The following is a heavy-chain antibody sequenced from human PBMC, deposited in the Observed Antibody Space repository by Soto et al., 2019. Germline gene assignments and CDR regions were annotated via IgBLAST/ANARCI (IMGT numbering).Heavy chain of an antibody. D-gene: IGHD2-15*01. CDR2: IYNSGST. Sequence: SETLSLTCTFSGCSISSGDYYLSWIRQPPGKGLEWIGYIYNSGSTHYNPSLKSRVTISVDTSKNQVSLKLSSVTAADTAVYYCAREPCSGGNCYCDNWGQGTLVTVSS. J-gene: IGHJ4*02. CDR3: AREPCSGGNCYCDN. V-gene: IGHV4-30-4*01. CDR1: GCSISSGDYY.